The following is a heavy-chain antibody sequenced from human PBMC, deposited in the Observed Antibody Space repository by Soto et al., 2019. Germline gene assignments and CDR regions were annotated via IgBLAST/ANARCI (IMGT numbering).Heavy chain of an antibody. CDR2: IKSSTDGGTT. D-gene: IGHD3-9*01. CDR3: STQRENYDFFTGYYWGYAFDI. J-gene: IGHJ3*02. Sequence: GGSLRLSCAVSGFTFSNAWMNWVRQAPGKGLEWVGRIKSSTDGGTTDYAAPVKGRFTISRDDSKNTLHLQINSLKMEDTAVYYCSTQRENYDFFTGYYWGYAFDIWGQGTMVTVSS. CDR1: GFTFSNAW. V-gene: IGHV3-15*01.